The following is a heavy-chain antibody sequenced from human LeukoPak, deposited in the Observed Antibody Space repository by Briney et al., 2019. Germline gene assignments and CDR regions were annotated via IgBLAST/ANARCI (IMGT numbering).Heavy chain of an antibody. V-gene: IGHV4-39*07. CDR1: AGSISSSTYY. D-gene: IGHD2-15*01. CDR3: AREAEGRINYYYYYMDV. Sequence: SETLSLTGTVSAGSISSSTYYWGWIRQPPGKGLEWIATIYYTESTYYNPALKSRVTISVDTSKNQYSLKLSSVTAADTAVYYCAREAEGRINYYYYYMDVWGKGTTVTVSS. CDR2: IYYTEST. J-gene: IGHJ6*03.